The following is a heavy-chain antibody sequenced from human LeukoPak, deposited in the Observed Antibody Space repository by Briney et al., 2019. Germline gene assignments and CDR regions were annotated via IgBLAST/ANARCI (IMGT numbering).Heavy chain of an antibody. Sequence: PSQTLSLTCTVSGGSISGGGYYWSWIRQHPGKGLEWIGYIYYSGSTYYNPSLKSRVTISVDTSKNQFSLKLSPVTAADTAVYYCAREEASYGGNSGIDYWGQGTLVTVSS. V-gene: IGHV4-31*03. CDR3: AREEASYGGNSGIDY. CDR2: IYYSGST. CDR1: GGSISGGGYY. J-gene: IGHJ4*02. D-gene: IGHD4-23*01.